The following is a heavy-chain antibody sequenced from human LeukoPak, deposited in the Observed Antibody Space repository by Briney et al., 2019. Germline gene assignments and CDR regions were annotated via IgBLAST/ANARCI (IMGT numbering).Heavy chain of an antibody. CDR3: ARDHQQLVPLAWPTYYYYYYYMDV. CDR1: GYTFAGHY. V-gene: IGHV1-2*02. CDR2: INPNSGAT. D-gene: IGHD6-13*01. Sequence: ASVNVSCKASGYTFAGHYMHWVRQAPGQGLEWMGWINPNSGATNYAQKFQGRVTMTRDTSISTAYMELSRLRSDDTAVYYCARDHQQLVPLAWPTYYYYYYYMDVWGKGTTVTVSS. J-gene: IGHJ6*03.